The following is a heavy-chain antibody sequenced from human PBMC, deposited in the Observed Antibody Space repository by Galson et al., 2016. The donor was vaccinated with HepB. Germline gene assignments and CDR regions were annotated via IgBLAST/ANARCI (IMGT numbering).Heavy chain of an antibody. CDR2: IYSGGST. Sequence: SLRLSCAASGFTVSNNYMRWVRQAPGKGLEWVSLIYSGGSTYYADSVKGRFTISRDGSKNRLFLQMNRLSAEDTALYYCAKDRGGVFSAYHFDSWGQGALVPVSS. CDR3: AKDRGGVFSAYHFDS. V-gene: IGHV3-66*01. D-gene: IGHD3-22*01. CDR1: GFTVSNNY. J-gene: IGHJ4*02.